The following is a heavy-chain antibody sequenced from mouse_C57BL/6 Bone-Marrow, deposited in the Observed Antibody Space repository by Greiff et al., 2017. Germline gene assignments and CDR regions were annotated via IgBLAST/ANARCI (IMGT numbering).Heavy chain of an antibody. D-gene: IGHD4-1*01. CDR1: GFTFSSYG. J-gene: IGHJ1*03. CDR2: ISSGGSYT. V-gene: IGHV5-6*02. Sequence: DVKLVESGGDLVKPGGSLKLSCAASGFTFSSYGMSWVRQTPDKRLEWVATISSGGSYTYYPDSVQGRFTISRDNAKNTLYLQMSSLKSEDTAMYYCARHVTGTYFDVWGTGTTVTVSS. CDR3: ARHVTGTYFDV.